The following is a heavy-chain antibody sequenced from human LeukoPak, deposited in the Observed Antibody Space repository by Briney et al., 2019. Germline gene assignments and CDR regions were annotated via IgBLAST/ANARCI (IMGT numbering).Heavy chain of an antibody. D-gene: IGHD2-15*01. CDR3: GRDVAASVDH. J-gene: IGHJ5*02. Sequence: SETLSLTCSVSGGSIGSTSYYWGWIRQPPGKGLEWMGSIYYSGSTYYNPSLKGRVTISVDTSKNQFSLTLSSVTAADTAVYYCGRDVAASVDHWGQGTLVTVSS. V-gene: IGHV4-39*02. CDR2: IYYSGST. CDR1: GGSIGSTSYY.